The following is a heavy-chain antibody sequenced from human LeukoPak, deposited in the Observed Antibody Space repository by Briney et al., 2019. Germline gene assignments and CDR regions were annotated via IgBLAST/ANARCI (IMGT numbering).Heavy chain of an antibody. CDR1: GGTFSSYT. V-gene: IGHV1-69*06. D-gene: IGHD2-15*01. Sequence: ASVKVSCKAPGGTFSSYTISWVRQAPGQGLEWMGGIIPLFGTPDYAQKFQDRLTITADKSTSTAYMELSSLRSEDTAVYYCASATLRCSGGSCYEMDVWGKGTTVTVSS. CDR3: ASATLRCSGGSCYEMDV. J-gene: IGHJ6*04. CDR2: IIPLFGTP.